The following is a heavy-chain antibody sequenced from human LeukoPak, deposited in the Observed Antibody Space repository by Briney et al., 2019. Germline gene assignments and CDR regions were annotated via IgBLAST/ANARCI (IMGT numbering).Heavy chain of an antibody. D-gene: IGHD5-18*01. CDR1: GFTFSSYA. Sequence: TGGSLRLSCAASGFTFSSYAMSWVRQAPGKGLEWVSAISGSGGSTYYADSVKGRFTISRDNSKSTLYLQMNSLRAEDTAVYYCAKDVPGYSYVGYWGQGTLVTVSS. CDR2: ISGSGGST. CDR3: AKDVPGYSYVGY. V-gene: IGHV3-23*01. J-gene: IGHJ4*02.